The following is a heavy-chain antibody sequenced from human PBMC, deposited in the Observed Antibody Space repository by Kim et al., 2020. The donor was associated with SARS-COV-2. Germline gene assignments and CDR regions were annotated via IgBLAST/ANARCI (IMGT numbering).Heavy chain of an antibody. D-gene: IGHD1-26*01. CDR3: AKDLFPYNSGVWGFDY. CDR2: ILGTGRT. CDR1: GFTFSYSS. V-gene: IGHV3-23*01. J-gene: IGHJ4*02. Sequence: GGSLRLSCAASGFTFSYSSMSWVRQAPGQRLEWVSSILGTGRTFYADSVKGRFTISRANSKNTLSLQMNSLRVEDTGVYYCAKDLFPYNSGVWGFDYWGLGTPVTVS.